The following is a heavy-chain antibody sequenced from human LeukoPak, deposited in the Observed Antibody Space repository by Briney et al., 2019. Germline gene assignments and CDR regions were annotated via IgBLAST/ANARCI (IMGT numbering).Heavy chain of an antibody. D-gene: IGHD2-21*02. Sequence: SETLSLTCTVSGGSISSYYWSWIRQPPGKGLEWIGYIYYSGSTSYNPSLKSRVTISVDTSKTQFSLKLTSVTAADTAVYYCARYCSGSDCYSMNGFWVWGQGTMVTVSS. CDR2: IYYSGST. V-gene: IGHV4-59*08. J-gene: IGHJ3*01. CDR1: GGSISSYY. CDR3: ARYCSGSDCYSMNGFWV.